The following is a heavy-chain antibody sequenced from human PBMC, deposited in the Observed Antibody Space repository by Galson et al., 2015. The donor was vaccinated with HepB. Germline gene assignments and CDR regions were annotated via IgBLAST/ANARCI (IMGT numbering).Heavy chain of an antibody. D-gene: IGHD6-19*01. Sequence: SVKVSCKVSGYTLTELSMHWVRQAPGKGLEWMGGFDPEDGETIYAQKFQGRVTMTEDTSTDTAYMELSSLRSEDTAVYYCATVNSSGWYSYYYYGMDVWGQGTTVTVSS. CDR2: FDPEDGET. V-gene: IGHV1-24*01. J-gene: IGHJ6*02. CDR1: GYTLTELS. CDR3: ATVNSSGWYSYYYYGMDV.